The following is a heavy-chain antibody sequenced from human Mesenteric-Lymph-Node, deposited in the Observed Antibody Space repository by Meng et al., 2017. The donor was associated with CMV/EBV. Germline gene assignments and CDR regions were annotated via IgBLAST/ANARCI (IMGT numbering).Heavy chain of an antibody. D-gene: IGHD6-13*01. J-gene: IGHJ4*02. V-gene: IGHV3-7*01. CDR1: GFTFSSYW. CDR3: AREAVAGIAAAGEFDY. Sequence: GESLKISCAASGFTFSSYWMSWVRQAPGKGLEWVANIKQDGSDKDYVDSVKGRFTISRDNARNSLYLQMDSARADDTAVYFCAREAVAGIAAAGEFDYWGQGTLVTVSS. CDR2: IKQDGSDK.